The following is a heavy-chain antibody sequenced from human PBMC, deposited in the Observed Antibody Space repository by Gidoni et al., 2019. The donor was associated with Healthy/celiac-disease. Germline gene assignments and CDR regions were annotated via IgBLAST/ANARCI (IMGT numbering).Heavy chain of an antibody. D-gene: IGHD6-19*01. Sequence: QVQLQQSGPGLVKPSQTLSLTCAISGDSVPSNSAAWNWIRQSPSRGLELLGRTYYRSSCYNDYAVSVRGRITINPDTSRNHFSLLLDSVTPEDSALYYCAREPTYSSGWSPAGSVGDYYYYGMDVWGQGTTVTVSS. CDR1: GDSVPSNSAA. J-gene: IGHJ6*02. V-gene: IGHV6-1*01. CDR3: AREPTYSSGWSPAGSVGDYYYYGMDV. CDR2: TYYRSSCYN.